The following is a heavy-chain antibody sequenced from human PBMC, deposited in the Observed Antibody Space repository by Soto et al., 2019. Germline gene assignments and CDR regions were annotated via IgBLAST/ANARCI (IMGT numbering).Heavy chain of an antibody. J-gene: IGHJ3*02. CDR1: GFTFSSSD. Sequence: YLSLSCAPSGFTFSSSDMHWVREAPGKGLEWVAVISYDGSNKYYADSGKGRFTISRDNSKNTLYLQMNSLRAEDTAVYDGAKDLAPRRVVEWPHEAFESWGQGTMIT. V-gene: IGHV3-30*18. CDR3: AKDLAPRRVVEWPHEAFES. CDR2: ISYDGSNK. D-gene: IGHD3-3*01.